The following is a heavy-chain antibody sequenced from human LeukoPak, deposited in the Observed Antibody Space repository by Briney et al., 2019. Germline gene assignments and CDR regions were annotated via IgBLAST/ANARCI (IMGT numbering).Heavy chain of an antibody. CDR3: AKDRGGSYTFYI. Sequence: ASVKVSCKASGYTSTSFYMHWVRQAPGHGLEWMGILNPGDGYTNYAQKFQGRVTVTRDTSTSTVYMELRSLRSEDTAVYYCAKDRGGSYTFYIWGQGTMVTVSS. CDR1: GYTSTSFY. J-gene: IGHJ3*02. D-gene: IGHD3-16*01. V-gene: IGHV1-46*01. CDR2: LNPGDGYT.